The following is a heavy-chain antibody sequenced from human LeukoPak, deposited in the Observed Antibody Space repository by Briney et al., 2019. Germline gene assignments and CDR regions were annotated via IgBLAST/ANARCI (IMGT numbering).Heavy chain of an antibody. Sequence: PGGSLRLSCAASGFTVSNNYMSWVRQAPGKGLEWVSVIYSGGSTYYADSVKGRFTISRDNAKNSLYLQMNSLRAEDTAVYYCARDEPNLYSGSLGWGQGTLVTVSS. D-gene: IGHD1-26*01. CDR2: IYSGGST. J-gene: IGHJ4*02. CDR1: GFTVSNNY. CDR3: ARDEPNLYSGSLG. V-gene: IGHV3-53*01.